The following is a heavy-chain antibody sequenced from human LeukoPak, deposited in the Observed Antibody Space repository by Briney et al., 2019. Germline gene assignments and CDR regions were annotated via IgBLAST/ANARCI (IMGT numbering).Heavy chain of an antibody. Sequence: ASVKVSCKASGGTFSSYAISWVRQAPGRGLEWMGRIIPILGIANYAQKFQGRVTITADKSTSTAYMELSSLRSEDTAVYYCARDAEGSYRAGHFDYWGQGTLVTVSS. CDR1: GGTFSSYA. D-gene: IGHD1-26*01. CDR2: IIPILGIA. V-gene: IGHV1-69*04. CDR3: ARDAEGSYRAGHFDY. J-gene: IGHJ4*02.